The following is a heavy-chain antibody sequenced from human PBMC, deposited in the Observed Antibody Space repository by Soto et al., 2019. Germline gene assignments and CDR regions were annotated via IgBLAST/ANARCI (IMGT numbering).Heavy chain of an antibody. Sequence: QVQLQESGPGLVKPSQTLSLTCTVSGGSISSGGYYWSWIRQHPGKGLEWIGYIYYSGSTYYNPSLKSRVTISVATSKNQSALKLSSVTAADTAVYYCAREVTYYYGSGSYYVAYYFDYWGQGTLVTVSS. D-gene: IGHD3-10*01. J-gene: IGHJ4*02. CDR2: IYYSGST. CDR3: AREVTYYYGSGSYYVAYYFDY. V-gene: IGHV4-31*03. CDR1: GGSISSGGYY.